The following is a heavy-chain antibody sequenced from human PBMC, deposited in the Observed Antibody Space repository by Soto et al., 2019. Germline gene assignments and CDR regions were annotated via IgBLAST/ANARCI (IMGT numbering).Heavy chain of an antibody. CDR3: ARDLRGGSYGMDV. V-gene: IGHV4-31*03. J-gene: IGHJ6*02. D-gene: IGHD3-10*01. CDR2: IYYSAST. CDR1: GHSISSGAYY. Sequence: TLSRTCTISGHSISSGAYYCSWIREQPGKGLEWIGYIYYSASTDYNPSLKSRVTISVDTSKNQFSLKLSSVTAADTAVYYCARDLRGGSYGMDVWGQGTTVTVSS.